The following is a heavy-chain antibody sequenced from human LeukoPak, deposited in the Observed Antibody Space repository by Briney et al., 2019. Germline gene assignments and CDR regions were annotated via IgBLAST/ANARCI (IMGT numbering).Heavy chain of an antibody. Sequence: SETLSLTRTVSGGSISSYYWSWIRQPPGKGLEWIGYIYYSGSTNYNPSLKSRVTISVDTSKNQFSLKLSSVTAADTAVYYCARGSSGYYYDAEYFQHWGQGTLVTVSS. V-gene: IGHV4-59*01. CDR3: ARGSSGYYYDAEYFQH. CDR2: IYYSGST. CDR1: GGSISSYY. D-gene: IGHD3-22*01. J-gene: IGHJ1*01.